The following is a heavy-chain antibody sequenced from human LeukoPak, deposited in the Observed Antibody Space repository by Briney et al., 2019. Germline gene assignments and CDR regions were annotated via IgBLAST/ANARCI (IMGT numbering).Heavy chain of an antibody. CDR3: ARQETVVTLDY. CDR2: IYYSGST. Sequence: SETLSLTCTVSGVSISSSSYYWGWIRQPPGKGLEWIGSIYYSGSTYYNPSLKSRVTISVDTSKNQFSLKLSSVTAADTAVYYCARQETVVTLDYWGQGTLVTVSS. V-gene: IGHV4-39*01. J-gene: IGHJ4*02. CDR1: GVSISSSSYY. D-gene: IGHD4-23*01.